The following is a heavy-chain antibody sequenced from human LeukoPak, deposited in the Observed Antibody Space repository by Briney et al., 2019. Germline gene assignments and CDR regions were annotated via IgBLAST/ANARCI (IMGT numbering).Heavy chain of an antibody. CDR1: GFTFSSYW. CDR2: IKQDGSEK. D-gene: IGHD3-22*01. V-gene: IGHV3-7*01. CDR3: ARDRVSRIYDSSGYHLL. J-gene: IGHJ4*02. Sequence: GGSLRLSCAASGFTFSSYWMSWVRQAPGKGLEWVANIKQDGSEKYYVDSVKGRFTISRDNAKNSLYLQMNSLRAEDTAVYYCARDRVSRIYDSSGYHLLWGQGTLVTVSS.